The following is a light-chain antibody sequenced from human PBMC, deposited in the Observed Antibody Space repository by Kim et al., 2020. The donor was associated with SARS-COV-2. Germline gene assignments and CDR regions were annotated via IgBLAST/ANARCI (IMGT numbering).Light chain of an antibody. J-gene: IGLJ2*01. V-gene: IGLV2-14*03. CDR3: SSYTSSSTVV. CDR2: DVS. Sequence: GQSITISCTVTSSDVGGYNYVSWYQQHPGKAPNLMIYDVSNRPSGVSNRFSGSKSGNTASLTISGLQAEDEADYYCSSYTSSSTVVFGGGTQLTVL. CDR1: SSDVGGYNY.